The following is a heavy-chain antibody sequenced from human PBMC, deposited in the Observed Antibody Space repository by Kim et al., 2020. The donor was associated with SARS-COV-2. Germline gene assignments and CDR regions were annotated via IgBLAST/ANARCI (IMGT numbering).Heavy chain of an antibody. J-gene: IGHJ4*02. Sequence: SETLSLTCTVSGASISSGGYYWSWIRQNPGKGLEWIGNIYYTGKIYYNSSLKSRITMSVVTSNNQFSLKLSSVTAADTAVYYCARVGPPRPTYYAGGGSSKINSPLDWAPWRAATRRSIAVRRGGPPAPRIMLGGGVPPPPQFEYWGQGTPVTVSS. D-gene: IGHD3-16*01. CDR1: GASISSGGYY. V-gene: IGHV4-31*03. CDR3: ARVGPPRPTYYAGGGSSKINSPLDWAPWRAATRRSIAVRRGGPPAPRIMLGGGVPPPPQFEY. CDR2: IYYTGKI.